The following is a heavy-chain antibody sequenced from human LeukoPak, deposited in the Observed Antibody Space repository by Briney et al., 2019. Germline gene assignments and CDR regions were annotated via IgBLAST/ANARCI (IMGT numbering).Heavy chain of an antibody. CDR2: INHSGST. CDR3: ARAGGIRLGY. D-gene: IGHD1-14*01. V-gene: IGHV4-34*01. Sequence: PSETLSLTCAVYGGSFSGYYWSWIRQPPGKGLEWIGEINHSGSTNYNPSLKSRVTISVDTSKNQFSLKLSSVTAADTAVYYRARAGGIRLGYWGQGTLVIVSS. J-gene: IGHJ4*02. CDR1: GGSFSGYY.